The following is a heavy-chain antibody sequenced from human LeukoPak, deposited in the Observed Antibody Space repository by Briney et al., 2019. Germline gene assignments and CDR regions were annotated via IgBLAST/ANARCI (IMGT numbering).Heavy chain of an antibody. J-gene: IGHJ3*02. CDR2: IWYDGSNK. D-gene: IGHD2-2*01. V-gene: IGHV3-33*01. CDR3: ARDADEYCSSTTCRGGSFDI. CDR1: GFTFSSYG. Sequence: GGALRLSCAASGFTFSSYGMHWVRQAPGKGLEWVAVIWYDGSNKYYADSVKGRFTISRGDSKNTLYLQMNSLRAEDTAVYYCARDADEYCSSTTCRGGSFDIWGQGTMVTVSS.